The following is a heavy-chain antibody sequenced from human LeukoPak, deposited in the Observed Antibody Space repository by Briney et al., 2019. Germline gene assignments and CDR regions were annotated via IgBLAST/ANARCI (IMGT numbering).Heavy chain of an antibody. D-gene: IGHD4-17*01. CDR1: GVTFSRYW. J-gene: IGHJ4*02. V-gene: IGHV3-7*04. CDR2: IKRDGSVK. CDR3: GRGSLDLRYDFDY. Sequence: GGSLRLSCAASGVTFSRYWMSWVRQAPGKGLEWVANIKRDGSVKYYVDSVKGRFTISRDNAQNSLYLQMNSLRAEDTPVYYCGRGSLDLRYDFDYWGQGTLVTVSS.